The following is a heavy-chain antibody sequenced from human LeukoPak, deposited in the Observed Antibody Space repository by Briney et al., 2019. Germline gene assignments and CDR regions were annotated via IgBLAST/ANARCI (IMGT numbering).Heavy chain of an antibody. V-gene: IGHV1-2*02. CDR3: ARDLSQQWLVRNYYYYMDV. Sequence: ASVKVSCKASGYSFTDYYMHWVRQAPGQGLEWMGWINPNTGGTNYAQKFQGRVAMTRDSSISTAYMELSRLRSDDTAVYYCARDLSQQWLVRNYYYYMDVWGKGTTVTVSS. D-gene: IGHD6-19*01. J-gene: IGHJ6*03. CDR2: INPNTGGT. CDR1: GYSFTDYY.